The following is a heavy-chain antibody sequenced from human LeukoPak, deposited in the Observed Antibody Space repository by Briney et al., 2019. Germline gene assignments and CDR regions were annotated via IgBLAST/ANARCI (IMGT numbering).Heavy chain of an antibody. CDR3: ARDYIEMATMRPDAFDI. CDR2: ISYDGSNK. J-gene: IGHJ3*02. V-gene: IGHV3-30*03. Sequence: GRSLRLSCAASGFTFSSYGMHWVRQAPGKGLEWVAVISYDGSNKYYADSVKGRFTISRDNAKNSLYLQMNSLRAEDTAVYYCARDYIEMATMRPDAFDIWGQGTMVTVSS. D-gene: IGHD5-24*01. CDR1: GFTFSSYG.